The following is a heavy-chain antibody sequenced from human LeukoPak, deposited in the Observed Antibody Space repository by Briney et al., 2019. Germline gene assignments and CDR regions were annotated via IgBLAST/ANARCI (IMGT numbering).Heavy chain of an antibody. D-gene: IGHD4-17*01. CDR1: GFTVSSNY. J-gene: IGHJ6*03. CDR2: IYSGGST. Sequence: PGGSLRLSCAASGFTVSSNYMSWVRQAPGKGLEWVSVIYSGGSTYYADSVKGRFTISRDNSKNTLYLQMNSLRAEDTAVYYCARNYGDYDYYYYMDVWGKGTTVTVSS. V-gene: IGHV3-66*01. CDR3: ARNYGDYDYYYYMDV.